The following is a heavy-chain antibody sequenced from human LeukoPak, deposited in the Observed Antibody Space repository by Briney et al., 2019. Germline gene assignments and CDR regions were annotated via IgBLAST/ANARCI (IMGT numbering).Heavy chain of an antibody. V-gene: IGHV3-23*01. Sequence: QTGGSLRLSCAASGFTFSSYAMSWVRQAPGKGLEWVSAISGSGGSTYYADSVKGRFTISRDNSKNTLYLQMNSLRAEDTAVYFCAKDLSFWSRVSAFDIWGQGTMVTVSS. D-gene: IGHD3-3*01. J-gene: IGHJ3*02. CDR2: ISGSGGST. CDR3: AKDLSFWSRVSAFDI. CDR1: GFTFSSYA.